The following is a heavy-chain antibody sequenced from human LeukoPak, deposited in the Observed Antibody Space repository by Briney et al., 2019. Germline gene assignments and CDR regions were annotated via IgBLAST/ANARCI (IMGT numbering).Heavy chain of an antibody. Sequence: GGSLRLSCSASGFTVNTYWMHWVRQAPGKGLVWVSRINSDGSSTSYADSVKGRFTISRDNAKNTLYLQMNSLRAEDTAVYYCARDPPDWELPREYLGQGTLVTVSS. CDR1: GFTVNTYW. D-gene: IGHD1-26*01. V-gene: IGHV3-74*01. CDR3: ARDPPDWELPREY. CDR2: INSDGSST. J-gene: IGHJ4*02.